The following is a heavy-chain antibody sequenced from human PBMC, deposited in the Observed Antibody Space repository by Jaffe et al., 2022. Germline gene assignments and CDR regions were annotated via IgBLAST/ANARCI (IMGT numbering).Heavy chain of an antibody. Sequence: EVQLVESGEGLVQPGGSLRLSCAASGFTFSSYAMHWVRQAPGKGLEYVSAISSNGGSTYYADSVKGRFTISRDNSKNTLYLQMGSLRAEDMAVYYCTRGKSCTGGVCSDAFDIWGQGTMVTVSS. D-gene: IGHD2-8*02. CDR3: TRGKSCTGGVCSDAFDI. J-gene: IGHJ3*02. CDR1: GFTFSSYA. CDR2: ISSNGGST. V-gene: IGHV3-64*02.